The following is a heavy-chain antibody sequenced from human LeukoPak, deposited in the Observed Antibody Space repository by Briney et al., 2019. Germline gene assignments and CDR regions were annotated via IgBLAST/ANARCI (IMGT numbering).Heavy chain of an antibody. D-gene: IGHD2/OR15-2a*01. CDR1: GGSISSYY. V-gene: IGHV4-59*01. CDR3: ARDKSTQGSFDY. Sequence: SETLSLTCTVSGGSISSYYWCWIRQPPGKGLEWIGYIYYGGSTNYNPSLKSRVTISVDTSKNQFSLKLSSVTAADTAVYYCARDKSTQGSFDYWGQGTLVTVSS. J-gene: IGHJ4*02. CDR2: IYYGGST.